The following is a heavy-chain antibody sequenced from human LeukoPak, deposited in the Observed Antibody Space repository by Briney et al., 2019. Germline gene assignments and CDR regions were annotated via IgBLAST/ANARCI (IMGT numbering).Heavy chain of an antibody. D-gene: IGHD3-10*01. J-gene: IGHJ4*02. CDR1: GFIFSTYA. CDR2: ISGSGETT. V-gene: IGHV3-23*01. Sequence: GGSLRLSCAASGFIFSTYAMSWVRQAPGKGLEWVSGISGSGETTYYADPVKGRFTISRDNYKNTLYLQMSSLRAEDTAVYFCAKWPDYGSGSSLDYWGQGTLVTVSS. CDR3: AKWPDYGSGSSLDY.